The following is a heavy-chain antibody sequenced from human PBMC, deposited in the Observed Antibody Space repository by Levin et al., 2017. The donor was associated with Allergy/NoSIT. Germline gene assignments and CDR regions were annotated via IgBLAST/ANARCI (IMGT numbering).Heavy chain of an antibody. CDR1: GGSISTSNW. V-gene: IGHV4-4*02. J-gene: IGHJ6*03. Sequence: SETLSLTCAVSGGSISTSNWWSWVRQSPGKGLEWIGEINHGGTTNYNPSLKSRVTISVDKSKKQFSLKMSSVTAADTAVYYCARQGSGTFVNYYMDVWGKGTTVTVSS. CDR3: ARQGSGTFVNYYMDV. D-gene: IGHD3-10*01. CDR2: INHGGTT.